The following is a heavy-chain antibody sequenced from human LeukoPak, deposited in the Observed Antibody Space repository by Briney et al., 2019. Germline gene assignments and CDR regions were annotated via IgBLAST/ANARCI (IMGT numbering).Heavy chain of an antibody. V-gene: IGHV4-61*09. CDR3: ARSLLAVYFDF. J-gene: IGHJ4*02. CDR2: VHSSGTT. Sequence: SETLSLTCTVSGDSITNSRYYWNWIRQPAGKGLEWLGNVHSSGTTNYLPSLWSRVTVSLDTSKNQFSLKLTSVSAADTAAYYCARSLLAVYFDFWGPGIPVTVSS. CDR1: GDSITNSRYY.